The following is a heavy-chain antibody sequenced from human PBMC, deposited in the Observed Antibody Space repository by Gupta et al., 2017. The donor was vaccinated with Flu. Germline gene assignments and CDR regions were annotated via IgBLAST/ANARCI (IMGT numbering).Heavy chain of an antibody. J-gene: IGHJ5*02. D-gene: IGHD2-15*01. CDR3: ARDIGYCSGGSCDSPPNWFDP. Sequence: QLQLQESGPGLVKPSETLSIICTVSGGSISSSTYSWACIRQSPGRGLEWIGSIHYSGSTYFSPSLKSRVTINVDTSKNQFALKLSSVTVADTAVYYCARDIGYCSGGSCDSPPNWFDPWGQGTLVTVSS. V-gene: IGHV4-39*01. CDR1: GGSISSSTYS. CDR2: IHYSGST.